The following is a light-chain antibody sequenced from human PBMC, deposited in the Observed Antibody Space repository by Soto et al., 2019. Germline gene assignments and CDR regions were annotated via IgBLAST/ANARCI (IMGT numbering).Light chain of an antibody. Sequence: QSVLTQPPSVSGAPGQRVTISCTGSTSNLGAGYDVHWYQQLPGTVPKLLIYDNNNRPSGVPERFSGSKSGTSASLAITGRQAEDEADYYCQSFGGSLSGWVFGGGTKLTVL. CDR1: TSNLGAGYD. J-gene: IGLJ3*02. V-gene: IGLV1-40*01. CDR3: QSFGGSLSGWV. CDR2: DNN.